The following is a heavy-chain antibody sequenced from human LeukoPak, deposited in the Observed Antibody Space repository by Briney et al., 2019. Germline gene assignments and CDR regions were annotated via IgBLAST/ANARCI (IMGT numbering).Heavy chain of an antibody. J-gene: IGHJ3*02. Sequence: SETPSLTCTVSGDSISSTNYYWNWIRQPAGEGLEWIGRFHISGGTHYNPSLKSRVTISVDTSKNQFSLTLNSVTAADTAVYYCASLGSFAIWGQGTVVTVSS. CDR2: FHISGGT. V-gene: IGHV4-61*02. CDR1: GDSISSTNYY. D-gene: IGHD5-12*01. CDR3: ASLGSFAI.